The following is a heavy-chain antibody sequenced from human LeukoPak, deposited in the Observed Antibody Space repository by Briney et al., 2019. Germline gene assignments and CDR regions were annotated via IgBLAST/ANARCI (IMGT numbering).Heavy chain of an antibody. V-gene: IGHV4-34*01. CDR3: ARGNRYYGSGSYYNRPWDWFDP. CDR2: INHSGST. Sequence: SETLSLTCAVYGGSFSGYYWGWIRQPPGKGLEWIGEINHSGSTNYNPSLKSRVTISVDTSKNQFSLKLSSVTAADTAVYYCARGNRYYGSGSYYNRPWDWFDPWGQGTLVTVSS. J-gene: IGHJ5*02. D-gene: IGHD3-10*01. CDR1: GGSFSGYY.